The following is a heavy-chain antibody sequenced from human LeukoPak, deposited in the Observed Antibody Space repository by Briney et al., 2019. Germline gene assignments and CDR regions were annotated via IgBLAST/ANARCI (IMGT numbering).Heavy chain of an antibody. V-gene: IGHV3-21*01. CDR3: ARGRYDSSGYYFYFDY. Sequence: GGSLRLSCAASGFTFSSYSMNWVRQAQGKGLEWVSSISSSSSYIYYADSVKGRFTISRDNAKNSLYLQMNSLRAEDTAVYYCARGRYDSSGYYFYFDYWGQGTLVTVSS. D-gene: IGHD3-22*01. CDR2: ISSSSSYI. CDR1: GFTFSSYS. J-gene: IGHJ4*02.